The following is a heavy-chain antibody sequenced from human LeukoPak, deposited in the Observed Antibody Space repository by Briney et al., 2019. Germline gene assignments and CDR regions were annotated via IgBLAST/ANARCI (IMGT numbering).Heavy chain of an antibody. J-gene: IGHJ4*02. D-gene: IGHD6-6*01. CDR1: GGTFSSYA. Sequence: GASVKVSCKASGGTFSSYAISWVRQAPGQGLEWMGRIIPIFGTANYAQKFQGRVTITTDESTSTAYMELSSLSSEDTAVYYCALDSSSTVDYWGQGTLVTVSS. CDR2: IIPIFGTA. V-gene: IGHV1-69*05. CDR3: ALDSSSTVDY.